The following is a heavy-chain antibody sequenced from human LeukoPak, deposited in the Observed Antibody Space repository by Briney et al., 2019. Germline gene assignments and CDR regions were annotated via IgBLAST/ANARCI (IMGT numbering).Heavy chain of an antibody. V-gene: IGHV1-69*01. Sequence: GASVKASCKASGDTFSSYAISWVRQAPGQGLEWMGGIIPIFGTPRYAQKFQGRVTITADESTSTAYMELSSLTSEDTAVYYCASLKGYDFWSGYYGWGQGTRVTVSS. J-gene: IGHJ4*02. CDR2: IIPIFGTP. D-gene: IGHD3-3*01. CDR1: GDTFSSYA. CDR3: ASLKGYDFWSGYYG.